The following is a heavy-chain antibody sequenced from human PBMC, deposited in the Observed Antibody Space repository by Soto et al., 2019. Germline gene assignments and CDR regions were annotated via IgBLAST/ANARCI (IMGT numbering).Heavy chain of an antibody. D-gene: IGHD6-6*01. Sequence: SGKVSCKASGGTFSSYAISWVRQAPGQGLEWMGGIIPIFGTANYAQKFQGRVTITADESTSTAYMELSSLRSEHTAVYYCARAPVVSSSFARSYYFDYWGQGTLVTVSS. CDR1: GGTFSSYA. V-gene: IGHV1-69*13. CDR2: IIPIFGTA. CDR3: ARAPVVSSSFARSYYFDY. J-gene: IGHJ4*02.